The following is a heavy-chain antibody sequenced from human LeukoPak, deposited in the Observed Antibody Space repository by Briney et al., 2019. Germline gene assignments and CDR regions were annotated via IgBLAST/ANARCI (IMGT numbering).Heavy chain of an antibody. D-gene: IGHD5-18*01. CDR3: ARDTGYSYGSIDY. J-gene: IGHJ4*02. CDR2: IYYSGST. Sequence: SETLSLTCTVSGGSISSGDYYWSWIRQPPGKGLERIGYIYYSGSTYHNPSLKSRVTISVDTSKNQFSLKLSSVTAADTAVYYCARDTGYSYGSIDYWGQGTLVTVSS. CDR1: GGSISSGDYY. V-gene: IGHV4-30-4*01.